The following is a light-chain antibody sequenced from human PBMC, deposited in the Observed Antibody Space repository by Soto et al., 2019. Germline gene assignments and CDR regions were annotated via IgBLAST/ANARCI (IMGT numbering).Light chain of an antibody. CDR1: QSVSSY. CDR3: QQRSNWPPRTS. J-gene: IGKJ2*01. CDR2: DAS. Sequence: EIVLTQSPATLSLSPGERATLSCRASQSVSSYLAWYQQKPGQAPRLLIYDASNRATGIPARFSGSGSGTDLTLTISSLEPEDFAVYYCQQRSNWPPRTSFGQGTKLAIK. V-gene: IGKV3-11*01.